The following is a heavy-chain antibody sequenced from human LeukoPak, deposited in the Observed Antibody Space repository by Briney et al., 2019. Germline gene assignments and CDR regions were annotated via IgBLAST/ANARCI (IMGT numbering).Heavy chain of an antibody. CDR2: INHNGNVN. D-gene: IGHD2-21*02. CDR3: ARVPSAYCGGDCYSDYYYGMDV. Sequence: GGSLRLSCAASGFTFSSYWMNWARQAPGKGLEWVASINHNGNVNYYVDSVKGRFTISRDNAKNSLYLQMNSLRAEDTAVYYCARVPSAYCGGDCYSDYYYGMDVWGQGTTVTVSS. J-gene: IGHJ6*02. CDR1: GFTFSSYW. V-gene: IGHV3-7*01.